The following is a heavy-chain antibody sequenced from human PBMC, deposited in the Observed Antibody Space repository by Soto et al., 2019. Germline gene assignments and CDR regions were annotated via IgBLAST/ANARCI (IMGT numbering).Heavy chain of an antibody. D-gene: IGHD5-18*01. Sequence: EVQLVESGGGLVQPGGSLRLSCTASGFTFSIYSMNWVRQAPGKGLEWVSYISSSSSTIYYADSVKGRFTISRHNAKDSLYLQMISVRDEDTAVYYCAREPNLQRLDYWGQGTLVTVSS. CDR2: ISSSSSTI. CDR1: GFTFSIYS. V-gene: IGHV3-48*02. J-gene: IGHJ4*02. CDR3: AREPNLQRLDY.